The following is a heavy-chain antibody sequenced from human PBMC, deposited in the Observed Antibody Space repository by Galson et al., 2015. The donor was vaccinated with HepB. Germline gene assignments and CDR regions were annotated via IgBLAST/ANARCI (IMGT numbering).Heavy chain of an antibody. Sequence: SLRLSCAASGFNFSDYYMSWIRQAPGKGLEWVSHISSGSSYTNYADSVKGRFTSSRDDARNSLYLQMSSLRAEDTAVYYCATVHDFWSGYRYLDYWGQGTLVTVSS. J-gene: IGHJ4*02. CDR3: ATVHDFWSGYRYLDY. CDR1: GFNFSDYY. D-gene: IGHD3-3*01. V-gene: IGHV3-11*06. CDR2: ISSGSSYT.